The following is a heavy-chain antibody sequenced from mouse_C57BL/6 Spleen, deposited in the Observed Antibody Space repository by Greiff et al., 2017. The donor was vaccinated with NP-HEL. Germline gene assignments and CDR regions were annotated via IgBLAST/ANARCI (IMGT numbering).Heavy chain of an antibody. J-gene: IGHJ4*01. Sequence: EVQLVESGGGLVQPGGSLSLSCAASGFTFTDYYMSWVRQPPGKALEWLGFIRNKANGYTTEYSASVKGRFTISRENSQSILYLQMNALRAEDSATYYCARSPMITTLMDYWGQGTSVTVSS. V-gene: IGHV7-3*01. CDR3: ARSPMITTLMDY. CDR1: GFTFTDYY. CDR2: IRNKANGYTT. D-gene: IGHD2-4*01.